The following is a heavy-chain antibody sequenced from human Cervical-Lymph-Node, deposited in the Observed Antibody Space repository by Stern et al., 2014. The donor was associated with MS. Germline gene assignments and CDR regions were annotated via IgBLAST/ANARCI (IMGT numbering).Heavy chain of an antibody. CDR2: MNPNNGNT. CDR1: GYTFTTHD. J-gene: IGHJ4*02. CDR3: ARRDCSGGSCYMGVSH. Sequence: VQLVQSGAEVRQPGASVKVSCKASGYTFTTHDLNWVRQASGQGLEWMGWMNPNNGNTGHAQKFQGRVTMTRDTSTNTAYMELSSLTSEDTAVYYCARRDCSGGSCYMGVSHWGQGTLITVSS. D-gene: IGHD2-15*01. V-gene: IGHV1-8*01.